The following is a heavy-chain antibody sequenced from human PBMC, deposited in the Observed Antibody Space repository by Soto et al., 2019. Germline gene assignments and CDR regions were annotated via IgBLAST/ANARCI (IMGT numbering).Heavy chain of an antibody. Sequence: PSETLSLTCTVSGGSFSPYYWSWIRQPPGKGLEWIGYIFYSGTTNYNPSLKSRVTISVGTSNNQFSLKLSSVSAADTAVYYCARHGGRWLQFSYFDSWGQGTLVTVSS. D-gene: IGHD3-16*01. CDR2: IFYSGTT. V-gene: IGHV4-59*08. J-gene: IGHJ4*02. CDR1: GGSFSPYY. CDR3: ARHGGRWLQFSYFDS.